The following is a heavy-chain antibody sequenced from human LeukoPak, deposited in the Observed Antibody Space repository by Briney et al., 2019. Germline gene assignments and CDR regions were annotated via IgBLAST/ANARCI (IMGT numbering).Heavy chain of an antibody. J-gene: IGHJ3*02. D-gene: IGHD2-8*01. Sequence: SETLSLTCGVYGGSFSGYYWSWIRQPPGKGLEWVGEIKHSGSTNYNPSLKSRVTMSVDTSKNQFSLKLSSVTAADTAVYYCARVSGDIVLMVYDAGAFDIWGQGTMVTVSS. V-gene: IGHV4-34*01. CDR3: ARVSGDIVLMVYDAGAFDI. CDR1: GGSFSGYY. CDR2: IKHSGST.